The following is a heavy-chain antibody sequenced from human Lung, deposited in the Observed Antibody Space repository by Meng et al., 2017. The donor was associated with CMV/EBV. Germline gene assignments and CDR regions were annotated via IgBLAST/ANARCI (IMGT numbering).Heavy chain of an antibody. Sequence: ASVKVSXKASGYTFTAYYLHWVRQVPGQGLEWMGWINPNTGGTNYAQKFQGRVTMTRDTSISTAYMELSRLRSDDTAVYYCARDVRRSSSSLVVYWGQGTLVTVSS. CDR3: ARDVRRSSSSLVVY. CDR2: INPNTGGT. CDR1: GYTFTAYY. D-gene: IGHD6-13*01. V-gene: IGHV1-2*02. J-gene: IGHJ4*02.